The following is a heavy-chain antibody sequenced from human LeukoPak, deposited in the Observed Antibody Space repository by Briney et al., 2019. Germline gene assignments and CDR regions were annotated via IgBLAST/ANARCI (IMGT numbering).Heavy chain of an antibody. CDR3: ARDQGDYGDGFDY. D-gene: IGHD4-17*01. V-gene: IGHV3-21*01. CDR1: GFTVSSNY. J-gene: IGHJ4*02. Sequence: PGGSLRLSCAASGFTVSSNYMNWVRQAPGKGLEWVSSISSSSTYIYYADSVKGRFTISRDNAKDSLYLQMNSLRAEDTAVYYCARDQGDYGDGFDYWGQGTLVTVSS. CDR2: ISSSSTYI.